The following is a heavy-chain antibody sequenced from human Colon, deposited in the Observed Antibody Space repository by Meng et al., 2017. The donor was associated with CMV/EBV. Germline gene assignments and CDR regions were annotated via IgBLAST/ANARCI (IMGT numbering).Heavy chain of an antibody. CDR1: GGSISSSSYY. J-gene: IGHJ3*02. V-gene: IGHV4-39*07. CDR2: IYYSGST. Sequence: SQTLALTCTVSGGSISSSSYYWGWIRQPPGKGLEWIGSIYYSGSTYYNPSLKSRVTISVDTSKNQFSLKLSPVTAADTAVYYCARATTERSYIVVVPAVDAFDIWGQGTMVTVSS. D-gene: IGHD2-2*01. CDR3: ARATTERSYIVVVPAVDAFDI.